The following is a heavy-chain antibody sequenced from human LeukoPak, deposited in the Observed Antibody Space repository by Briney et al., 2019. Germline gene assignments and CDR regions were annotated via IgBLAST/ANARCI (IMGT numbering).Heavy chain of an antibody. CDR3: ARGGSGWGY. CDR2: ISYDGINK. J-gene: IGHJ4*02. D-gene: IGHD6-19*01. V-gene: IGHV3-30*03. CDR1: GFTFSSYD. Sequence: PGGSLRLSCAASGFTFSSYDMHWVRQAPGKGLEWVAHISYDGINKNYAYSVKGRFTISRDNSKNTLYLQMNNMTTEDTSVYYCARGGSGWGYWGQGTLVTVSS.